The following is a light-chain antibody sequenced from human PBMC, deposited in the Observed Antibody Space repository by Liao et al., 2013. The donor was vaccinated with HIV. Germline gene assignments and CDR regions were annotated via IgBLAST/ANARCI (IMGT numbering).Light chain of an antibody. CDR1: NIGSKS. CDR2: YDS. V-gene: IGLV3-21*01. J-gene: IGLJ2*01. CDR3: QVWDSTSNHVI. Sequence: GSVAPGQTATITCGGHNIGSKSVHWYQQRPGQAPVLVIHYDSARPSGIPERFSGSNSGNTATLTISRVEAGDEAAYYCQVWDSTSNHVIFGGGTKLTVL.